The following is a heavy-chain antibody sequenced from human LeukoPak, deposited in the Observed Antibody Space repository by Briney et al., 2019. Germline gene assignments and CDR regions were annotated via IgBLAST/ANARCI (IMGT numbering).Heavy chain of an antibody. D-gene: IGHD3-22*01. V-gene: IGHV3-21*01. CDR1: GFTFSSHS. CDR3: ARDGQGLLNGY. J-gene: IGHJ4*02. Sequence: PGGSLRLSCAASGFTFSSHSMNWVRQAPGKRLEWVSSISSSSSYIYYADSVKGRFTISRDNAKNSLYLQMNSLRAEDTAVYYCARDGQGLLNGYWGQGTLVTVSS. CDR2: ISSSSSYI.